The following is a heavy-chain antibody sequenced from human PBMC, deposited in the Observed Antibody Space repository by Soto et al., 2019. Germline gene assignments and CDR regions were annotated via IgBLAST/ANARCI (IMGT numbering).Heavy chain of an antibody. CDR2: IYYSGST. J-gene: IGHJ5*02. Sequence: SETLSLPCTVSGGSLRSGDYYWSWSRQRPGKGLEWIGYIYYSGSTYYNPSLKSRVTISVDTSKNQFSLKLSSVTAADTAVYYCAREIEYSSSYNWFDPWGQGTLVTVSS. V-gene: IGHV4-30-4*01. CDR1: GGSLRSGDYY. D-gene: IGHD6-6*01. CDR3: AREIEYSSSYNWFDP.